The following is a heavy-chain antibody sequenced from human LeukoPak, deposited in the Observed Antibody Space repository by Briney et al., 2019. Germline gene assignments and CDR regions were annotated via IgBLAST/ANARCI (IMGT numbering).Heavy chain of an antibody. Sequence: SETLSLTCAVYGVSFSGYYWSWIRQPPGKGLEWIGEINHSGSTNYNPSLKSRATISVDTSKNQFSLKLSSVTAADTAVYYCASPRGSSWGFFGYWSQGTLVTVSS. CDR3: ASPRGSSWGFFGY. J-gene: IGHJ4*02. CDR1: GVSFSGYY. D-gene: IGHD2-15*01. V-gene: IGHV4-34*01. CDR2: INHSGST.